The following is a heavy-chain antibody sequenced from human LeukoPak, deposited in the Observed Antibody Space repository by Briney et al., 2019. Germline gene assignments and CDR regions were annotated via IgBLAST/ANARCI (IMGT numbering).Heavy chain of an antibody. V-gene: IGHV1-18*01. CDR3: ARGSAMAQKQLVRHFDS. CDR2: ISAYNGNT. CDR1: GYTFTRYG. J-gene: IGHJ4*02. Sequence: ASVKVSCKASGYTFTRYGISWVRQAPGQGLEWMGWISAYNGNTKYAQKLQDRVTMTTDPSTTTAYMEVRSLTSDDTAVYYCARGSAMAQKQLVRHFDSWGQGTLVIVSS. D-gene: IGHD6-6*01.